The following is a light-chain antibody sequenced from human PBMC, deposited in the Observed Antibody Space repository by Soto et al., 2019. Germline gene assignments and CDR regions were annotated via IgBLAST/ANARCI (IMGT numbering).Light chain of an antibody. J-gene: IGLJ1*01. V-gene: IGLV2-14*01. Sequence: QSALTQPASVSGSPGQSITISCTGTSSDVGYYNYVSWYQQHPGNAPKLIIYEVSNRPSGVSNRFSGSKSGNTASLTISGLQAEDEAEYYCGSYATSSTLYVFGTGTNSPS. CDR1: SSDVGYYNY. CDR2: EVS. CDR3: GSYATSSTLYV.